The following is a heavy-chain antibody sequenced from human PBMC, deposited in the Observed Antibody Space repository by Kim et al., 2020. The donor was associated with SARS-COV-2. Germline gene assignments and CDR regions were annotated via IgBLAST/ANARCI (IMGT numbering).Heavy chain of an antibody. Sequence: STSYAQRIQGRVTMTGDTSPSTVYMELSSLRCEDTAVYYCARSSDYGDFDDWGQGTLVTVSA. J-gene: IGHJ4*02. CDR3: ARSSDYGDFDD. V-gene: IGHV1-46*01. CDR2: ST. D-gene: IGHD4-17*01.